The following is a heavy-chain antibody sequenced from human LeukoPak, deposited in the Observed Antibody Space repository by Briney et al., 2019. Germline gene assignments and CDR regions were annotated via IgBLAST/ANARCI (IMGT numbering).Heavy chain of an antibody. CDR2: IYYSGST. V-gene: IGHV4-59*01. CDR1: GGSISSYY. J-gene: IGHJ6*03. Sequence: SETLSLTCTVSGGSISSYYWSWIRQPPGEGLEWIGYIYYSGSTNYNPSLKSRVTISVDTSKNQFSLRLSSVTAADTAVYYCARAHMITSYYYYYYMDVWGKGTTVTVSS. CDR3: ARAHMITSYYYYYYMDV. D-gene: IGHD3-16*01.